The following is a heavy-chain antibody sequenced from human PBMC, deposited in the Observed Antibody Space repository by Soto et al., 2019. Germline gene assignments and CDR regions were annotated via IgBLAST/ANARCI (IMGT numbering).Heavy chain of an antibody. CDR1: GFTFSFYA. Sequence: EVQLVESGGGLVQPGGSLRLSCAASGFTFSFYAMHWVRQAPGKGLEYVSAISSNGVATYHANSVKGRFTISRDNSTNPRHLQPGSLRAEDMAVYYCAVGGYCTNGVCARSFDLWGQGTLVTVSS. CDR2: ISSNGVAT. J-gene: IGHJ3*01. D-gene: IGHD2-8*01. CDR3: AVGGYCTNGVCARSFDL. V-gene: IGHV3-64*01.